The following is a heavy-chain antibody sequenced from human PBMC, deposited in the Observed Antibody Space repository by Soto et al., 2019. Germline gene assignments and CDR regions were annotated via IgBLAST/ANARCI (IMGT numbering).Heavy chain of an antibody. CDR3: ARAAAPSFDYGMDV. D-gene: IGHD6-6*01. V-gene: IGHV3-7*03. CDR2: IKKDGSEK. CDR1: GFTFSSYW. J-gene: IGHJ6*02. Sequence: GGSLRLSCAASGFTFSSYWMSWVRQAPGKGLEWVANIKKDGSEKYYVDSVKGRFTISRDNAKNSLYLQMNSLRAEDTAVYYCARAAAPSFDYGMDVWGQGTTVTV.